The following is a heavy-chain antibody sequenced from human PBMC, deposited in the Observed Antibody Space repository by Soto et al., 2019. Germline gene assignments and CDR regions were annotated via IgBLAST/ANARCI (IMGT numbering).Heavy chain of an antibody. CDR3: AKDLDVVVQDDKGYYYYGMDV. D-gene: IGHD2-2*01. V-gene: IGHV3-30*18. CDR2: ISYDGSNK. CDR1: GFTFSSYG. J-gene: IGHJ6*02. Sequence: GGSLRLSCAASGFTFSSYGMHWVRQAPGKGLEWVAVISYDGSNKYYADSVKGRFTISRDNSKNTLYLQMNSLRAEDTAVYYCAKDLDVVVQDDKGYYYYGMDVWGQGTTVTVSS.